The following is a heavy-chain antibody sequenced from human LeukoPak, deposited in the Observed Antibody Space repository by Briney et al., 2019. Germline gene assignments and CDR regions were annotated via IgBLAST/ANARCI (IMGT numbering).Heavy chain of an antibody. CDR3: AHRHFTTVRGPRNWFDP. CDR2: IYWDDDK. CDR1: GFSLSTSGVG. J-gene: IGHJ5*02. Sequence: SGPTLVKPTQTLTLTCTFSGFSLSTSGVGVGWIRQPPGKALEWLALIYWDDDKRYSPSLKSRLTITKDTSKNQVVLTMTNMDPVDTATYYCAHRHFTTVRGPRNWFDPWGQGTLVTVSS. V-gene: IGHV2-5*02. D-gene: IGHD3-10*01.